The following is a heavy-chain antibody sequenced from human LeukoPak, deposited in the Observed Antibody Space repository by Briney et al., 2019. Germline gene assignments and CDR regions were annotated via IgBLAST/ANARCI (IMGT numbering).Heavy chain of an antibody. D-gene: IGHD5-12*01. J-gene: IGHJ4*02. V-gene: IGHV3-21*01. CDR1: GFTFSSYS. CDR3: ATPYSGYDEPYFAY. Sequence: GGSLRLSCAASGFTFSSYSMNWVRQAPGKGLEGVSSISSSSSYIYYADSVKGRFTISRDNAKNSLYLQMNSLRAEDTAVYYCATPYSGYDEPYFAYWGQGPLVTVSS. CDR2: ISSSSSYI.